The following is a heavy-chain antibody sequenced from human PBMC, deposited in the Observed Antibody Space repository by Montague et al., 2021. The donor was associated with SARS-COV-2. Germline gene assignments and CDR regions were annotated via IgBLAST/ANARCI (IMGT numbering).Heavy chain of an antibody. CDR2: TYYRSKWYN. CDR3: ARDYPPPLWFGELDYYGMDV. Sequence: CAISGDSVSSNSAAWNWIRQSPSRGLEWLGRTYYRSKWYNDYAVSVKSRITINPDTSKNQFSLQLNSVTPEDTAVYYCARDYPPPLWFGELDYYGMDVWGQGTTVTVSS. CDR1: GDSVSSNSAA. J-gene: IGHJ6*02. D-gene: IGHD3-10*01. V-gene: IGHV6-1*01.